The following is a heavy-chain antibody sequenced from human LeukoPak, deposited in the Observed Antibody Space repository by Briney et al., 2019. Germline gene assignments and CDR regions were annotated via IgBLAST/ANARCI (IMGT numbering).Heavy chain of an antibody. CDR2: ISDSGGST. D-gene: IGHD2-2*02. CDR1: AFIFSGHW. J-gene: IGHJ5*02. Sequence: PGGSLRLSCEGSAFIFSGHWMNWVRQTPGKGLEWVSAISDSGGSTYYADSVKGRFTISRDNSKNTLYLQMNSLRAEDTAVYYCAAGEGICSSTSCYTVWFDPWGQGTLVTVSS. V-gene: IGHV3-23*01. CDR3: AAGEGICSSTSCYTVWFDP.